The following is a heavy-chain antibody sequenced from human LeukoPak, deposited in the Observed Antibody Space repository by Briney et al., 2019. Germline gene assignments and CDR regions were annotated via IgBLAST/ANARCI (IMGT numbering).Heavy chain of an antibody. CDR3: AKDLDYGDYPTYFDY. Sequence: PGGSLRLSCAASGFTFSSYAMSWVRQAPGKGLEWVSAISGSGGSTYCADSVKGRFTISRDNSKNTLYLQMNSLRAEDTAVYYCAKDLDYGDYPTYFDYWGQGTLVTVSS. V-gene: IGHV3-23*01. CDR2: ISGSGGST. D-gene: IGHD4-17*01. J-gene: IGHJ4*02. CDR1: GFTFSSYA.